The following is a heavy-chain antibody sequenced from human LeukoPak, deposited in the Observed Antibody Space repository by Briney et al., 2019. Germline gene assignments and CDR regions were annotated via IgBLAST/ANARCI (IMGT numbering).Heavy chain of an antibody. Sequence: PSETLSLTCAVYGGSFSGHYWSWIRQPPGKGLEWIGEINHSGSTNYNPSLKSRVTISVDTSKNQFSLKLSSVTAADTAVYYCARAPYYDYVWGSYRYAPDYWGQGTLVTVSS. CDR2: INHSGST. J-gene: IGHJ4*02. D-gene: IGHD3-16*02. CDR3: ARAPYYDYVWGSYRYAPDY. V-gene: IGHV4-34*01. CDR1: GGSFSGHY.